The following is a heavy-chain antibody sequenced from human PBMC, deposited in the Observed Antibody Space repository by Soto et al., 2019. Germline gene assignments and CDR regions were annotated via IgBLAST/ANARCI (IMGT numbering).Heavy chain of an antibody. V-gene: IGHV3-33*01. CDR2: IWHDGGNK. J-gene: IGHJ4*02. D-gene: IGHD3-16*01. Sequence: GGSLRLSCAASGFTFSSYVMHWVRQAPGKGLEWVAFIWHDGGNKFYAESVKGRFTISRDNSKNTLYLQMTSLGAEDTAMYYCARDGDVNTGFGKDYWGQGSLVTVSS. CDR1: GFTFSSYV. CDR3: ARDGDVNTGFGKDY.